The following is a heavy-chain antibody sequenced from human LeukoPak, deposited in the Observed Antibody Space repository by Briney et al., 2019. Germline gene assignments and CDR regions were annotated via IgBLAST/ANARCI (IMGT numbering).Heavy chain of an antibody. CDR2: IIPIFGTA. CDR3: QGIVVVPAAILDWFDP. V-gene: IGHV1-69*05. J-gene: IGHJ5*02. CDR1: GGTFSSYA. Sequence: SVKVSCKASGGTFSSYAISWVRQAPGQGLEWMGGIIPIFGTANYAQKFQGRVTITTDESTSTAYMELSSLRSEDTAVYYCQGIVVVPAAILDWFDPWGQGTLVTVSS. D-gene: IGHD2-2*01.